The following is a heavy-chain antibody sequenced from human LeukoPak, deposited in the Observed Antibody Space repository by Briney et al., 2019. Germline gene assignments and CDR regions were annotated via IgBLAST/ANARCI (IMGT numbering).Heavy chain of an antibody. CDR1: GFDFGAYE. CDR2: FAGSDTTK. V-gene: IGHV3-48*03. J-gene: IGHJ4*02. CDR3: TTLGYHLDS. Sequence: PGGSLRLSCAASGFDFGAYEMNWVRQAPGKGLEWVAYFAGSDTTKYYADSVRGRFTISRDNAKKSLYLQMNRLRAEDTALYYCTTLGYHLDSWGQGTLVTASS. D-gene: IGHD3-22*01.